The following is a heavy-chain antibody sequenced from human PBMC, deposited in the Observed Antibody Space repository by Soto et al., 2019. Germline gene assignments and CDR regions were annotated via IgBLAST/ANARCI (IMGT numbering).Heavy chain of an antibody. CDR3: AGVAYGVWGVFDS. J-gene: IGHJ4*02. CDR2: INRDGSTT. D-gene: IGHD4-17*01. Sequence: EVQLVESGGGLVQPGGSLRLSCAASGFTFSSYWIHWIRQAPGKGLVWVSRINRDGSTTSYAESVKGRFTISRDNAKNTVYLQMSSLRAEDTAVYYCAGVAYGVWGVFDSWGQGTLVTVSS. CDR1: GFTFSSYW. V-gene: IGHV3-74*01.